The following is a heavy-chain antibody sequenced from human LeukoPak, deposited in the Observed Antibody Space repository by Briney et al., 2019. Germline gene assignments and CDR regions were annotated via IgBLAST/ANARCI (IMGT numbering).Heavy chain of an antibody. D-gene: IGHD3-22*01. Sequence: ASAKVSCKASGYTFTHYAMNWVRQAPGQGLEWMGWINSNTGNPTYAQGFTGRFVFSLDTSVNTAYLQIRSLKAEDTAVYYCARAGDYYDSSGYYEHADAFDIWGQGTMVTVSS. CDR3: ARAGDYYDSSGYYEHADAFDI. J-gene: IGHJ3*02. CDR2: INSNTGNP. V-gene: IGHV7-4-1*02. CDR1: GYTFTHYA.